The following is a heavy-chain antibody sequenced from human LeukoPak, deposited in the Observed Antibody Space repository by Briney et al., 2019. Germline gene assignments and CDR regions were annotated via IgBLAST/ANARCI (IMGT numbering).Heavy chain of an antibody. CDR3: ARGDRYCTASNCYFSFDY. Sequence: GGSLRLSCAASGFIFSSYAMHWVRQAPGKGLEWVAVTSFDGSIKYYADSVKGRFTISRDNSKNTLYVQMNSLRAEDTAVFYCARGDRYCTASNCYFSFDYWGQGTLVTVSS. V-gene: IGHV3-30*04. D-gene: IGHD2-15*01. J-gene: IGHJ4*02. CDR1: GFIFSSYA. CDR2: TSFDGSIK.